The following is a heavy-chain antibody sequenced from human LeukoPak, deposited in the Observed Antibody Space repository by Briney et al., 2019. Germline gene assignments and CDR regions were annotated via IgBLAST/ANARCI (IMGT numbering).Heavy chain of an antibody. J-gene: IGHJ3*02. CDR1: GFTFDDYA. D-gene: IGHD2-2*01. CDR2: ISWNSGSI. CDR3: AKSPVYQLHDNDAFDI. V-gene: IGHV3-9*03. Sequence: GGSLRLSCAASGFTFDDYAMHWVRQAPGKGLEWVSGISWNSGSIGYADSVKGRFTISRDNAKNSLYLQMNSLRAEDMALYYCAKSPVYQLHDNDAFDIWGQGTMVTVSS.